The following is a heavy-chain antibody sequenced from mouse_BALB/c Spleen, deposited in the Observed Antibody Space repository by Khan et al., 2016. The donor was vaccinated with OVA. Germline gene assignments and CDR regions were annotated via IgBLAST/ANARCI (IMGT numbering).Heavy chain of an antibody. CDR2: ISDGGSYT. D-gene: IGHD1-1*02. V-gene: IGHV5-4*02. CDR3: ARAGYGGFAY. Sequence: EVELVESGGGLVKPGGSLKLSCAASGFTFSDYYMYWVRQTPEKRLEWVATISDGGSYTYYPDSVTGRFTISRDNAKNHLYLQMSSLKSEDTAMYYCARAGYGGFAYWGQGTLVTVSA. CDR1: GFTFSDYY. J-gene: IGHJ3*01.